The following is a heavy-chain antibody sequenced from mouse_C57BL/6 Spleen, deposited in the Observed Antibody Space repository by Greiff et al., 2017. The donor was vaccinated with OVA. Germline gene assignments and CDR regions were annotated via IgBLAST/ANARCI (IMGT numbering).Heavy chain of an antibody. CDR3: ARHGSSLYCAMDD. V-gene: IGHV1-26*01. CDR2: INPNNGGT. D-gene: IGHD1-1*01. Sequence: EVQLQQSGPELVKPGASVKISCKASGYTFTDYYMNWVKQSHGKSLEWIGDINPNNGGTSYNQKFKGKATLTVDKSSSTAYMERRSLTSEDSAVYYCARHGSSLYCAMDDWGKGTSVTVSS. J-gene: IGHJ4*01. CDR1: GYTFTDYY.